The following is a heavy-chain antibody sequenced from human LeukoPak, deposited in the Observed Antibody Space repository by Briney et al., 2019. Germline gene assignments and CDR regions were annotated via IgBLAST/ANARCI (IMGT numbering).Heavy chain of an antibody. CDR1: GGSISSGGYS. V-gene: IGHV4-30-2*01. J-gene: IGHJ4*02. CDR2: IYHSGST. D-gene: IGHD1-26*01. Sequence: SETLSLTCAVSGGSISSGGYSWSWIRQPPGKGLEWIGYIYHSGSTYYNPSLKSRVTISVDRSKNQFSLKLSSVTAADTAMYYCTRESGPYCPFGYRGQGTLVVVPS. CDR3: TRESGPYCPFGY.